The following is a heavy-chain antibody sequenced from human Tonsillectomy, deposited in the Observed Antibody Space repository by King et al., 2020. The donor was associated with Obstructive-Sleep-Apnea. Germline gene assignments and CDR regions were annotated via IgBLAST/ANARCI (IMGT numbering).Heavy chain of an antibody. Sequence: VQLVESGGGLVQPGGSLRLSCAASGFTFSTYSMNWVRQAPGQGLEWISFISSSGSTFFPADSVKGRFTISRDNAKNSLYLQMNSLRAEDTAVYYCARKEETYTNWFDPWGQGTLVTVSS. D-gene: IGHD4-11*01. CDR3: ARKEETYTNWFDP. CDR1: GFTFSTYS. V-gene: IGHV3-48*04. CDR2: ISSSGSTF. J-gene: IGHJ5*02.